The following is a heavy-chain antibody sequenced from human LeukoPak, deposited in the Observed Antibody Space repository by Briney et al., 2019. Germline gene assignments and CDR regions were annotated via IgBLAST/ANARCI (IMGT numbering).Heavy chain of an antibody. Sequence: EASVKVSCKASGYTFTSYDINWVRQATGQGLEWMGWMNPNSGNTGYAQKFQGRVTMTRDTSTSTVYMELSSLRSEDTAVYYCAREPTAAAGTFGYMDVWGKGTTVTVSS. CDR3: AREPTAAAGTFGYMDV. J-gene: IGHJ6*03. D-gene: IGHD6-13*01. CDR1: GYTFTSYD. CDR2: MNPNSGNT. V-gene: IGHV1-8*01.